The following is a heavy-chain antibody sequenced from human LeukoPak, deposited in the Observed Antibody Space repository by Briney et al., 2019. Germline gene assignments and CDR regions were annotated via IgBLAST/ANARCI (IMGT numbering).Heavy chain of an antibody. CDR1: GYTFTNYG. V-gene: IGHV1-18*01. CDR3: ASGTIGEVFDI. D-gene: IGHD1-1*01. J-gene: IGHJ3*02. CDR2: ISGYNGYT. Sequence: ASVKVSCKASGYTFTNYGVSWVRQAPGQGLEWMGWISGYNGYTNYAQKFQFRVTMTTDTSTSTAYMELRSLTSDDTAVYYCASGTIGEVFDIWGQGTMVTVSS.